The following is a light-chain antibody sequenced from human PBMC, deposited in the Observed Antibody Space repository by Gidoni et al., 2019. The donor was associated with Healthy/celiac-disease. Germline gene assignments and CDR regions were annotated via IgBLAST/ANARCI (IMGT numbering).Light chain of an antibody. V-gene: IGKV1-39*01. CDR1: QSISSY. Sequence: DIQMTQSPSSLSASVVDRVTITGRASQSISSYLNCYQQKPGKAPKLLIYAASSLQSGVPSRFSVSGSGTDFTLTISILQPEDLATYFCQQSYSTPQITFGQGTRLEIK. CDR2: AAS. CDR3: QQSYSTPQIT. J-gene: IGKJ5*01.